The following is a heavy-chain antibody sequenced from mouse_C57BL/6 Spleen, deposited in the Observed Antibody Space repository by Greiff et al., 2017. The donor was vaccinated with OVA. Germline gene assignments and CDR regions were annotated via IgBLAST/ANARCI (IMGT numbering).Heavy chain of an antibody. Sequence: QVQLQQPGAELVKPGASVKLSCKASGYTFTSYWMQWVKQRPGQGLEWIGEIDPSDSYTNYNQKFKGKATLTVDTSSSTAYMQLSSLTSEDSAVYYCAIYDGYLYYYAMDYWGQGTSVTVSS. J-gene: IGHJ4*01. V-gene: IGHV1-50*01. CDR1: GYTFTSYW. D-gene: IGHD2-3*01. CDR3: AIYDGYLYYYAMDY. CDR2: IDPSDSYT.